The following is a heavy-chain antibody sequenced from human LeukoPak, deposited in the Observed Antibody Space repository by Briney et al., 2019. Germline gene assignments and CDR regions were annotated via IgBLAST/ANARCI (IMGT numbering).Heavy chain of an antibody. D-gene: IGHD1-1*01. J-gene: IGHJ5*02. CDR1: GYTFTSYD. V-gene: IGHV1-8*03. Sequence: ASVKVSCKASGYTFTSYDINWVRQATGQGLEWMGWMNPNSGNKGYAQKFQGRVTITRNTSISTAYMELSSLRSEDTAVYYCARSYRGTDWFDPWGQGTLVTVSS. CDR2: MNPNSGNK. CDR3: ARSYRGTDWFDP.